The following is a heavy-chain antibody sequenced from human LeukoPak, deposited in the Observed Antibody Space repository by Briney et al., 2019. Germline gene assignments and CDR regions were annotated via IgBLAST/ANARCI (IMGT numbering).Heavy chain of an antibody. Sequence: PSETLSLTCPVSGASISSSNYYWGWIRQPPGKGLEWIGNIYYSGTTYYNPSLKSRVTISADTSKNQFSLKLSSVTAADTAVYYCARNREQWVVRDFDYWGQGTLVTVSS. CDR2: IYYSGTT. V-gene: IGHV4-39*01. J-gene: IGHJ4*02. CDR3: ARNREQWVVRDFDY. CDR1: GASISSSNYY. D-gene: IGHD6-19*01.